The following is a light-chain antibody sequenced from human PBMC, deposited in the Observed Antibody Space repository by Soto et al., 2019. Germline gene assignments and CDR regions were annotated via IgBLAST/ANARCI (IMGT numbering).Light chain of an antibody. CDR1: SSD. CDR3: SSYTTSSIR. Sequence: QSALTQPASVSGSPGQSITISCTGTSSDVSWYQQHPGKAPKLIIYDVSYRPSGASDRFSGSKSSNTASLTISGLQAEDEADYHCSSYTTSSIRFGTGTKLTVL. J-gene: IGLJ1*01. CDR2: DVS. V-gene: IGLV2-14*03.